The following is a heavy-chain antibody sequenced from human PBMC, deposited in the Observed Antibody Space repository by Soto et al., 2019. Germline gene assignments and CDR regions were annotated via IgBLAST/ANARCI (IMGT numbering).Heavy chain of an antibody. CDR3: AKDRQVRGVISYYGMDV. J-gene: IGHJ6*02. CDR2: ISYDGSNK. Sequence: HPGGSLRLSCAASGFTFSSYGMHWVRQAPGKGLEWVAVISYDGSNKYYADSVKGRFTISRDNSKNTLYLQMNSLRAEDTAVYYCAKDRQVRGVISYYGMDVWGQGTTVTVSS. CDR1: GFTFSSYG. D-gene: IGHD3-10*01. V-gene: IGHV3-30*18.